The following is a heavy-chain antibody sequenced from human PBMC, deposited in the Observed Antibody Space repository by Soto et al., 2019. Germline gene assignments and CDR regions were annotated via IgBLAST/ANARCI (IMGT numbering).Heavy chain of an antibody. V-gene: IGHV6-1*01. CDR3: ARGEWRGFVAVAGLDY. CDR1: GDSVSSNSAA. D-gene: IGHD6-19*01. CDR2: TYYRSKWYN. Sequence: SQTLSLTCAISGDSVSSNSAAWNWIRQSPSRGLEWLGRTYYRSKWYNDYAVSVKSRITINPDTSKNQFSLQLNSVTPEDTAVYYCARGEWRGFVAVAGLDYWGQGTLVTVSS. J-gene: IGHJ4*02.